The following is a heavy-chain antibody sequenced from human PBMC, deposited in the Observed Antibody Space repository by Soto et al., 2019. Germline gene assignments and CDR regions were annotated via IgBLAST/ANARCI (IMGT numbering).Heavy chain of an antibody. V-gene: IGHV3-11*05. J-gene: IGHJ4*02. CDR3: ARIRLTGYFDY. Sequence: QVQLVESGGGLVKPGGSLRLSCVASGFTFSDHYMTWIRQAPGKGLEWLSCISTSSSYTNYADSVKGRFTISRYNAMNSLYLQMNSLRAEDTAVYYCARIRLTGYFDYWGQGTLVTVAS. CDR1: GFTFSDHY. CDR2: ISTSSSYT.